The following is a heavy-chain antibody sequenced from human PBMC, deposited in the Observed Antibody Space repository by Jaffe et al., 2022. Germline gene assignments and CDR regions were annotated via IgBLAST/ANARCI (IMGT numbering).Heavy chain of an antibody. V-gene: IGHV3-23*01. CDR3: RTQVTY. CDR2: ISAADGST. D-gene: IGHD2-21*02. J-gene: IGHJ4*02. CDR1: GLTFSTHT. Sequence: EVQLLESGGGLVQPGESLRLSCAVSGLTFSTHTMTWVRQAPGKGLEWVSGISAADGSTYYADSVKGRFTISRDNSKNMLYLEINSLRAEDTAIYYCRTQVTYWGQGALVTVSS.